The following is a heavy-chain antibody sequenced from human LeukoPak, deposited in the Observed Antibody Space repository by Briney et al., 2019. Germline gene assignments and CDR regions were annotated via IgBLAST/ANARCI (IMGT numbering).Heavy chain of an antibody. V-gene: IGHV1-2*02. J-gene: IGHJ5*02. CDR1: GYTFTGYY. CDR3: ARAARFGELLTNWFDP. CDR2: INPNSGGT. D-gene: IGHD3-10*01. Sequence: GASVKVSCKASGYTFTGYYMHWVRQAPGQGLEWMGWINPNSGGTNYSQKFQGRVTMTRDTSISTAYMELSGLRSDDTAVYYCARAARFGELLTNWFDPWGQGTLVTVSS.